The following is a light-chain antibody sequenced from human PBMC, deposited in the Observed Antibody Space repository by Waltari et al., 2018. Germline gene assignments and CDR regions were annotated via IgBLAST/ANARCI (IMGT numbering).Light chain of an antibody. J-gene: IGLJ3*02. CDR1: TNALCRYNY. Sequence: SALTQPRSVSGSPGQSVPISCTGTTNALCRYNYVSWYQQHPGKAPKLIILEVTKRPSGVPDRLSGSKSGNTASLTISGLRAEDEAEYYCCSYAGSYTWVFGGGTKLTVV. CDR2: EVT. CDR3: CSYAGSYTWV. V-gene: IGLV2-11*01.